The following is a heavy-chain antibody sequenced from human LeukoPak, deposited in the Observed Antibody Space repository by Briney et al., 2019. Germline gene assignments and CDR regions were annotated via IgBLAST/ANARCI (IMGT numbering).Heavy chain of an antibody. CDR3: AKSAYYDGGAYFYTDY. CDR1: GFTFSSYG. Sequence: GGSLRLSCAASGFTFSSYGMHWVRQAPGKGLEWVAVIWYDGSNKYYADSVKGRFTISRDNSKNTLYLEMTSLTAEDTAIYFCAKSAYYDGGAYFYTDYWGQGTLVTVSS. CDR2: IWYDGSNK. D-gene: IGHD3-22*01. J-gene: IGHJ4*02. V-gene: IGHV3-33*06.